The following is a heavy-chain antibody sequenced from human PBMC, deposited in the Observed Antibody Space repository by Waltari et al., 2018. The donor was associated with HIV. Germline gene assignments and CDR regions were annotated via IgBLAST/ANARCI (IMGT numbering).Heavy chain of an antibody. CDR2: ISMTPTYV. Sequence: EVQLVESGGGLVKPGGSLRLSCAASGFTFNIYSMNWVRQAPGKGLEWVASISMTPTYVYYGDSVKGRFTISRDNAKNSLSLQMNSLRAEDTAVYYCARGRYSGSYYGFGYWGQGTLVTVSS. J-gene: IGHJ4*02. D-gene: IGHD1-26*01. CDR1: GFTFNIYS. CDR3: ARGRYSGSYYGFGY. V-gene: IGHV3-21*01.